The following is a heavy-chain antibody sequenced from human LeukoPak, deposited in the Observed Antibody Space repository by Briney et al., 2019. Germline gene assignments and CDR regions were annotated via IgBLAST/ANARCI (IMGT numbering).Heavy chain of an antibody. V-gene: IGHV3-53*01. Sequence: GGSLRLSCAASGFTVSSNYMSWVRQAPGKGLEWVSVIYGGGSTYYADSVKGRFTISRDTFKNTVNLQMNSLRAEDTAVYYCASWPGGWYGEDSWGQGTLITVSS. J-gene: IGHJ4*02. CDR2: IYGGGST. CDR3: ASWPGGWYGEDS. CDR1: GFTVSSNY. D-gene: IGHD6-19*01.